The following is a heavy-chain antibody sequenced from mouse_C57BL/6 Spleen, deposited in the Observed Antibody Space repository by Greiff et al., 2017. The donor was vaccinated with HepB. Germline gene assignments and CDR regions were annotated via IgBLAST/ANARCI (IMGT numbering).Heavy chain of an antibody. CDR3: ACLIYYDYDIYAMDY. CDR1: GYTFTDYY. Sequence: EVQLQQSGPELVKPGASVKISCKASGYTFTDYYMNWVKQSHGKSLEWIGDINPNNGGTSYNQKFKGKATLTVDKSSSTAYMELRSLTSEDSAVYYGACLIYYDYDIYAMDYWGQGTSVTVSS. V-gene: IGHV1-26*01. J-gene: IGHJ4*01. CDR2: INPNNGGT. D-gene: IGHD2-4*01.